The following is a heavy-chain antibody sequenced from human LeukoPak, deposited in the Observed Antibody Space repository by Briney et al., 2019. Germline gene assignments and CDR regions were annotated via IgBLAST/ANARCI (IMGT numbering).Heavy chain of an antibody. CDR3: AAGHNFDH. CDR1: GDSVFSNSAT. Sequence: SQTLSLTCAISGDSVFSNSATWNWIRQSPSRGLEWLGRTYYRSKWYNEYAVSVRSRITINSDTSKNQFSLQLNSVTPEDTAVYFCAAGHNFDHWGQGTLVTVPS. J-gene: IGHJ4*02. V-gene: IGHV6-1*01. D-gene: IGHD6-19*01. CDR2: TYYRSKWYN.